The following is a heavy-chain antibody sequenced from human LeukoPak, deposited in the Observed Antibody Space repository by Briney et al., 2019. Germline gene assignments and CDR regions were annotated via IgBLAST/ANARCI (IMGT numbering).Heavy chain of an antibody. Sequence: GRSLRLSCAASGYTFSSYGMHWVRQAPGKGLEWVSAISGSGGSTYYADSVKGRFTISRDNSKNTLYLQMNSLRAEDTAVYYCATYSILNAREFRYWGQGTLVTVTS. CDR1: GYTFSSYG. CDR2: ISGSGGST. CDR3: ATYSILNAREFRY. J-gene: IGHJ1*01. D-gene: IGHD4-11*01. V-gene: IGHV3-23*01.